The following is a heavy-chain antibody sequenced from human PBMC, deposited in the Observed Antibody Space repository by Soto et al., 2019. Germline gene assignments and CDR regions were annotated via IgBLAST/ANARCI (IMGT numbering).Heavy chain of an antibody. J-gene: IGHJ4*02. CDR1: GFTFNTYS. CDR2: IWYDGTQK. V-gene: IGHV3-33*01. D-gene: IGHD4-17*01. Sequence: GGSLRLSCEASGFTFNTYSMHWVRQPPGKGLEWLAAIWYDGTQKYYAGSVKGRFIISRDNSKKTLYLEMNSLRAEDTAVYYCARAGGTTVTGLWHFDSWGQGTLVTVSS. CDR3: ARAGGTTVTGLWHFDS.